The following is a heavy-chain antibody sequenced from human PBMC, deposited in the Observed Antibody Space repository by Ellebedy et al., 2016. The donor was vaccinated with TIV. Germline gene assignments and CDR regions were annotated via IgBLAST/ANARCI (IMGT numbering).Heavy chain of an antibody. CDR2: IYYSGST. CDR3: ARVLEPDGYNLRLYYGMDV. D-gene: IGHD5-24*01. J-gene: IGHJ6*02. V-gene: IGHV4-39*07. Sequence: SETLSLTXTVSGGSISSSSYYWGWLRQPPGMGLEWIGSIYYSGSTYYNPSLKSRVTISVDTSKNQFSLKLSSVTAADTAVYYCARVLEPDGYNLRLYYGMDVWGQGTTVTVSS. CDR1: GGSISSSSYY.